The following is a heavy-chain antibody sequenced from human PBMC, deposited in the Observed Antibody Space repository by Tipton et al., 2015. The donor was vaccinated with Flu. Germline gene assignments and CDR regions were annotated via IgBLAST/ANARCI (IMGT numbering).Heavy chain of an antibody. CDR2: IYHSGST. CDR3: ARVQPVTMVRGVNIPLDGMDV. Sequence: TLSLTCTVSGYSISSGYYWGWIRQPPGKGLEWIGSIYHSGSTYYNPSLKSRVTIPVDTSKNQFSLKLSSVTAADTAVYYCARVQPVTMVRGVNIPLDGMDVWGQGTTVTVSS. V-gene: IGHV4-38-2*02. D-gene: IGHD3-10*01. CDR1: GYSISSGYY. J-gene: IGHJ6*02.